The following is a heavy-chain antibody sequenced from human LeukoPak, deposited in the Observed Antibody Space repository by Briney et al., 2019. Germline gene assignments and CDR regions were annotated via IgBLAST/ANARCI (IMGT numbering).Heavy chain of an antibody. CDR2: IYTSGST. D-gene: IGHD6-19*01. CDR1: GGSISSGSYY. Sequence: PSETLSLTCTVSGGSISSGSYYWSWIRQPAGKGLEWIGRIYTSGSTTYNSSLKSRVTISLDTSKNQFSLKLSSVTAADTAVYYCARDKRVAVAGTYIYYYYMDVWGNGTTVTISS. V-gene: IGHV4-61*02. J-gene: IGHJ6*03. CDR3: ARDKRVAVAGTYIYYYYMDV.